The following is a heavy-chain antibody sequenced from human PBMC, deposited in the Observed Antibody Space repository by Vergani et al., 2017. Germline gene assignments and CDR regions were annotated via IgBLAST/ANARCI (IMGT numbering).Heavy chain of an antibody. D-gene: IGHD5-12*01. Sequence: QVQLVQSGAEVKKPGSSVKVSCKASGATFRSNTISWVRQVPGQGLEWMGRIIPVLGKTKYAQDFQGRLTITADTSTSTAYMELTSLRSEDTAIYYCATCRYVYSGYDLDSGISTYFYFGLDVWGQGTTITVSS. V-gene: IGHV1-69*02. CDR2: IIPVLGKT. CDR3: ATCRYVYSGYDLDSGISTYFYFGLDV. CDR1: GATFRSNT. J-gene: IGHJ6*02.